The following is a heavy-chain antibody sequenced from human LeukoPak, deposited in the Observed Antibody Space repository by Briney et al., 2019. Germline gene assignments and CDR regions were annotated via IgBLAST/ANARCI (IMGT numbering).Heavy chain of an antibody. CDR2: INPNSGGT. J-gene: IGHJ5*02. D-gene: IGHD3-9*01. CDR1: GYTFTGYY. CDR3: ARDILTGPTNWFDP. Sequence: ASVKVSCKASGYTFTGYYIHWVRQAPGQGLEWMGWINPNSGGTKYAQNFQGRVTMTRDTSISTAYMELSRLRSDDTAVYYCARDILTGPTNWFDPWGQGTPVTVSS. V-gene: IGHV1-2*02.